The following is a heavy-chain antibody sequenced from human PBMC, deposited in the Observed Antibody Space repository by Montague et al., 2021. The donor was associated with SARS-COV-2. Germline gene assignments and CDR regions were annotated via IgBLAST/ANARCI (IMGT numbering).Heavy chain of an antibody. CDR1: GDSITSKTHY. J-gene: IGHJ6*03. V-gene: IGHV4-61*02. CDR3: ARDSPHFDFWRGHYGDKYYMDI. CDR2: LVTSGAT. Sequence: TLSLTCTVSGDSITSKTHYWDWVRQPAGKGLEWIGRLVTSGATNFNPSLKGRLTISRDTSKNEFYLKLSSVTAADTAVYYCARDSPHFDFWRGHYGDKYYMDIWGKGTTVTVS. D-gene: IGHD3-3*01.